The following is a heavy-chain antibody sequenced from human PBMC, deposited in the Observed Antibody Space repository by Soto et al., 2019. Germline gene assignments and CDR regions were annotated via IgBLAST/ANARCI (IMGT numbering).Heavy chain of an antibody. Sequence: QVQLVESGGGVVQPGRSLRLSCAASGFTFSSYGMHWVRQAPGKGLEWVAVISYDGSNKYYADSVKGRFTNSRDNSKNTLYLQMNSLRAEDTAVYYCATISRQVPAAMIDYWGQGTLVTVSS. CDR2: ISYDGSNK. CDR3: ATISRQVPAAMIDY. CDR1: GFTFSSYG. D-gene: IGHD2-2*01. J-gene: IGHJ4*02. V-gene: IGHV3-30*03.